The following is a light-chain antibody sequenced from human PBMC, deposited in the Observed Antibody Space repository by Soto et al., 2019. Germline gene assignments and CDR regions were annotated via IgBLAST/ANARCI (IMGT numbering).Light chain of an antibody. CDR1: QSISSW. CDR2: KTS. J-gene: IGKJ1*01. CDR3: QYYNNYCWT. Sequence: DIRLTQSPSTLSASVGDRVTITCRASQSISSWLAWYQQKPGKAPKFLIYKTSNLESGVPSRFSGSGSGTEFTLTINSLQPDDFATYYCQYYNNYCWTFGQGTKVEIK. V-gene: IGKV1-5*03.